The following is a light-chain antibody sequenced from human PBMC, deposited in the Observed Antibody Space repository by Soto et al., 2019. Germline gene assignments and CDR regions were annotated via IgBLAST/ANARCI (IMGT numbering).Light chain of an antibody. V-gene: IGKV2-28*01. CDR1: QSLLHSNGYNY. CDR3: MQALQTPLT. Sequence: DIVMTQSPLSLPVTPGEPASISCRSSQSLLHSNGYNYLDWYLQKPGQSPQLLIYMGSNRASGVPDRFSGSGSGTDFTLRISRVEAEDVGIYYCMQALQTPLTFGGGRGWRSN. J-gene: IGKJ4*01. CDR2: MGS.